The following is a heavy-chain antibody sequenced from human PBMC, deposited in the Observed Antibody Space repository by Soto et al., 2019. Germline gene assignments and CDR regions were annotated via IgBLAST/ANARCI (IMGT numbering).Heavy chain of an antibody. Sequence: EVHLLESGGALVQPGGSLRLSCAASGFTFSSYAMSWVRQAPGKGLEWVSGIGASGAGTYYADSVKGRFIISRDNSKNTLHLQMNSLRAEDTAFYYCALRKTGSYFDYWGQGTLVTVSS. CDR2: IGASGAGT. CDR3: ALRKTGSYFDY. V-gene: IGHV3-23*01. J-gene: IGHJ4*02. CDR1: GFTFSSYA. D-gene: IGHD1-26*01.